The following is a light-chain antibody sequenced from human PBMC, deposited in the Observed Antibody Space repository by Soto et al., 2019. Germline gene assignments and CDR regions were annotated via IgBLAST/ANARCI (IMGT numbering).Light chain of an antibody. CDR1: QNIGTN. J-gene: IGKJ2*01. CDR2: AAS. CDR3: QQSSGIPYT. V-gene: IGKV1-39*01. Sequence: DIQMTQSPASLSASVGDRVNVTCRASQNIGTNLNWYQQQPGKAPKLLIYAASTLQSGVPSRFSGSGSGTDFTLTISSLQPEDFATYYCQQSSGIPYTFGQGTKAEIK.